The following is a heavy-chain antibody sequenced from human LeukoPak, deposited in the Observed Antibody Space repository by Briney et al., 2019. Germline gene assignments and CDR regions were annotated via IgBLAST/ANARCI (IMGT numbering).Heavy chain of an antibody. V-gene: IGHV3-33*01. CDR3: ARSRGRYSSSFIDY. J-gene: IGHJ4*02. D-gene: IGHD6-13*01. Sequence: GRSLRLSCAASGFSFNGYGMHWVRQAPGKGLEWVAVIWYDGSKKYYGDSVQGRFTISRDNSKNTLYLQMNSLRAEDTAVYYCARSRGRYSSSFIDYWGQGTLVTVSS. CDR2: IWYDGSKK. CDR1: GFSFNGYG.